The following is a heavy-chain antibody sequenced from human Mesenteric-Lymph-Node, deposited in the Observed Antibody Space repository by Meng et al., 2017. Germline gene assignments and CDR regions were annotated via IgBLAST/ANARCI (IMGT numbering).Heavy chain of an antibody. CDR3: AREDYDILTGYIDAFDI. Sequence: GESLKISCAASGFTFSDYYMSWIRQAPGKGLEWVSYISSSGSTIYYADSVKGRFTISRDNAKNSLYLQMNSLRAEDTAVYYCAREDYDILTGYIDAFDIWGQGTMVTVSS. D-gene: IGHD3-9*01. CDR1: GFTFSDYY. V-gene: IGHV3-11*01. J-gene: IGHJ3*02. CDR2: ISSSGSTI.